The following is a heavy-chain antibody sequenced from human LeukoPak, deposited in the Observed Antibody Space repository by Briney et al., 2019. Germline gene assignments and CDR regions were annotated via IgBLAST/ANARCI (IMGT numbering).Heavy chain of an antibody. V-gene: IGHV3-11*01. CDR2: ISSSGSTI. CDR3: ARDARRPAAGTRAFDI. Sequence: GGSLRLSCAASGLTFSDYYMSWIRQAPGKGLEWVSYISSSGSTIYYADSVKGRFTISRDNAKNSLYLQMNSLRAEGTAVYYCARDARRPAAGTRAFDIWGQGTMVTVSS. D-gene: IGHD6-13*01. J-gene: IGHJ3*02. CDR1: GLTFSDYY.